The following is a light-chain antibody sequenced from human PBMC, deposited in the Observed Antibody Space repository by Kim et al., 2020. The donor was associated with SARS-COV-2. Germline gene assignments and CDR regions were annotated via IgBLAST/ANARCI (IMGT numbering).Light chain of an antibody. Sequence: QSVLTQSPSVSGTPGQRVTILCSGGYSNIGKNNVYWYQQFPGTAPKLLIYRNEYRPSGVPERFSGSKSGTSASLAISGLRSEDEAYYYCVAWDDTLNGRVFGGGTKVTVL. J-gene: IGLJ3*02. CDR2: RNE. CDR1: YSNIGKNN. V-gene: IGLV1-47*01. CDR3: VAWDDTLNGRV.